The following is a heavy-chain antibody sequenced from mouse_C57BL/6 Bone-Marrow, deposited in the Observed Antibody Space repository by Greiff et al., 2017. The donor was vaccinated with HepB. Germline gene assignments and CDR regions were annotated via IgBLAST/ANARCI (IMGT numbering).Heavy chain of an antibody. CDR3: ARSGYYYAMDY. D-gene: IGHD3-1*01. CDR1: GYTFTSYW. CDR2: IHPNSGST. Sequence: VKLQQPGAELVKPGASVKLSCKASGYTFTSYWMHWVKQRPGQGLEWIGMIHPNSGSTNYNEKFKSKATLTVDKSSSTAYMQLSSLTSEDSAVYYCARSGYYYAMDYWGQGTSVTVSS. V-gene: IGHV1-64*01. J-gene: IGHJ4*01.